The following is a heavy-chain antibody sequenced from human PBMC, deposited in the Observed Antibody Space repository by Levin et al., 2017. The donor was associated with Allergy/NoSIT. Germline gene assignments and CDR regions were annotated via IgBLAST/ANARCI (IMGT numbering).Heavy chain of an antibody. J-gene: IGHJ6*02. V-gene: IGHV5-51*01. CDR1: GYNFDTYW. CDR3: ALASRDYYYGMDV. CDR2: IYPDDSDI. Sequence: GESLKISCKGSGYNFDTYWIGWVRQMPGKSLEWMGIIYPDDSDIRYSPSFQGQVTISADKSINTTYVQWSSLKASDTAIYYCALASRDYYYGMDVWGQGTTVTVSS.